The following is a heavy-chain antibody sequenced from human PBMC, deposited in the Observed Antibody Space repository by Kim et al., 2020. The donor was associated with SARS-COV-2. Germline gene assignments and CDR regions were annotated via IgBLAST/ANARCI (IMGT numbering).Heavy chain of an antibody. CDR3: ARDGRRVDYYFDS. V-gene: IGHV1-3*01. CDR2: IDVDNTNT. Sequence: ASVKVSCKASGYTFTSYCLHWVRQAPGQSLEWMGWIDVDNTNTHYSENFQVRVTISRDTSATTVYIELSSLRSEDTAVYYCARDGRRVDYYFDSWGQGTLVTVSS. CDR1: GYTFTSYC. J-gene: IGHJ4*02.